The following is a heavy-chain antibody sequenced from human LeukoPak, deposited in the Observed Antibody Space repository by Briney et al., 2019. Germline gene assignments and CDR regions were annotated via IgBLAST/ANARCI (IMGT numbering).Heavy chain of an antibody. Sequence: SETLSLTCTVSGGSISSSSYYWGWIRQPPGKGLEWIGSIYYSGSTYYNPSLKSRVTISVDTSKNQFSLRLSSVTAADTAMYYCANSPYYYDSVWGRYRPMYYFDYWGQGTLVTVSS. D-gene: IGHD3-16*02. CDR3: ANSPYYYDSVWGRYRPMYYFDY. CDR2: IYYSGST. CDR1: GGSISSSSYY. J-gene: IGHJ4*02. V-gene: IGHV4-39*01.